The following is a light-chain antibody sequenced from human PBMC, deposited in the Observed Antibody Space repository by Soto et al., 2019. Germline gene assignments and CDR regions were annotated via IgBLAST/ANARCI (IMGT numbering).Light chain of an antibody. J-gene: IGKJ5*01. CDR1: QSLSSS. CDR2: GAS. Sequence: EIVITQSPATLSVSPGEGATLSCSASQSLSSSLAWYQQKPGQAPRLLIYGASTRATGIPARFSGSGSGTEFTLTIITLQSEDFAVYYCQQYNTWRSITFGQGTRLEIK. V-gene: IGKV3-15*01. CDR3: QQYNTWRSIT.